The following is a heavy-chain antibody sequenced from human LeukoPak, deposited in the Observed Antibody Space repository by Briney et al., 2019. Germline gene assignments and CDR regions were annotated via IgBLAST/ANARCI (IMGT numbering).Heavy chain of an antibody. Sequence: SETLSLTXAVYGGSFSGYYWSWIRQPPGKGLERIGEINHSGSTNYNPSLKSRVTISVDTSKNQFSLKLSSVTAADTAVYYCARGPYYYGSGTRRWFDPWGQGTLVTVSS. V-gene: IGHV4-34*01. CDR2: INHSGST. J-gene: IGHJ5*02. CDR1: GGSFSGYY. CDR3: ARGPYYYGSGTRRWFDP. D-gene: IGHD3-10*01.